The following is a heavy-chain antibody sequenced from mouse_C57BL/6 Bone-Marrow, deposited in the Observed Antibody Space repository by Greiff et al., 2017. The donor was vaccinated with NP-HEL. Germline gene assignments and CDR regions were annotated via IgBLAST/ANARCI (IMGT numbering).Heavy chain of an antibody. CDR1: GFNIKDDY. D-gene: IGHD2-4*01. J-gene: IGHJ2*01. CDR3: TTAYDYDCYFDD. Sequence: VQLQQSGAELVRPGASVKLSCTASGFNIKDDYMHWVKQRPEQGLEWIGWIDPENGDTEYASKFQGKATITADTSSNTAYLQLSSLTSEDTAVYYCTTAYDYDCYFDDWGQGTTLTVSS. V-gene: IGHV14-4*01. CDR2: IDPENGDT.